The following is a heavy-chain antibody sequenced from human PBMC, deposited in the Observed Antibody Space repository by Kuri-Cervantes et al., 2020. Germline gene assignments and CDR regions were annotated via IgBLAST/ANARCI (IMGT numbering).Heavy chain of an antibody. CDR1: GAPFSGYY. V-gene: IGHV4-34*01. Sequence: SETLSLTCAVYGAPFSGYYWTWIRQPPGKGLEWIGEISNSGNTNYNPSLKSRVTISIDTSKNQFSLEMNSVTAADTAVYYCARWSLADPNLELWGRGTLVTVSS. D-gene: IGHD6-13*01. CDR2: ISNSGNT. CDR3: ARWSLADPNLEL. J-gene: IGHJ2*01.